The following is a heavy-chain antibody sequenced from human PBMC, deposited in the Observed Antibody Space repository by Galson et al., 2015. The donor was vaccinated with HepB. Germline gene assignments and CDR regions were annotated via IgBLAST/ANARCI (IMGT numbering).Heavy chain of an antibody. CDR3: AKRSMVDTALGRFWYFDL. D-gene: IGHD5-18*01. CDR1: GFTFSSYA. CDR2: ISGSGGST. V-gene: IGHV3-23*01. J-gene: IGHJ2*01. Sequence: SLRLSCAASGFTFSSYAMSWVRQAPGKGLEWVSAISGSGGSTYYADSVKGRFTISRDNSKNTLYLQMNSPRAEDTAVYYCAKRSMVDTALGRFWYFDLWGRGTLVTVSS.